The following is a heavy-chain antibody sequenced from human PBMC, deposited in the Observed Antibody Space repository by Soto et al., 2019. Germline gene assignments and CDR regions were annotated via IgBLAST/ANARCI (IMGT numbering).Heavy chain of an antibody. D-gene: IGHD6-19*01. CDR2: ISAYNGNT. Sequence: QVQLVQSGAEVKKPGASVKVSCKASGYTFTSYGISWVRQAPGQGLEWMGWISAYNGNTNYAQKLQGRFTMTTDTSTSRAYMERRSLRSDDTAVYYCAGGRGGWYDAFDIWGQGTMVTVSS. V-gene: IGHV1-18*01. J-gene: IGHJ3*02. CDR3: AGGRGGWYDAFDI. CDR1: GYTFTSYG.